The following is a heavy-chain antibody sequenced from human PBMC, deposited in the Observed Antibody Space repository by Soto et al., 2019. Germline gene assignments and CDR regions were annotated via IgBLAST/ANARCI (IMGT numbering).Heavy chain of an antibody. D-gene: IGHD5-18*01. CDR2: MNPGSGDT. CDR1: GDTFTNND. V-gene: IGHV1-8*01. J-gene: IGHJ5*02. CDR3: ARMESFGSLNWFDP. Sequence: ASVKVSCKASGDTFTNNDVSCVRQATGQVLEWMGWMNPGSGDTGYAQKFQGRVTMTRDISIATAYMELNSLTSEDTAIYYCARMESFGSLNWFDPWGQGTLVTVSS.